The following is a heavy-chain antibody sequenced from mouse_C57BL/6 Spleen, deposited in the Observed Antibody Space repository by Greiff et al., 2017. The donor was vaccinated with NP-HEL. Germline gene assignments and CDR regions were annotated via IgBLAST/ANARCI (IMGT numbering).Heavy chain of an antibody. CDR2: ISSGGDYI. V-gene: IGHV5-9-1*02. CDR1: GFTFSSYA. Sequence: EVMLVESGEGLVKPGGSLKLSCAASGFTFSSYAMSWVRQTPEKRLEWVAYISSGGDYIYYADTVKGRFTISRDNARNTLYLQMSSLKSEDTAMYYCTREGVTAPFDYWGQGTTLTVSS. D-gene: IGHD2-1*01. J-gene: IGHJ2*01. CDR3: TREGVTAPFDY.